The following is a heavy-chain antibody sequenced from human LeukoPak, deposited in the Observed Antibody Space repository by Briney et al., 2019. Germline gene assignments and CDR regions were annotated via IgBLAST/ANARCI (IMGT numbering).Heavy chain of an antibody. Sequence: PGGSLRLSCAASGLTFSDYYMSWVRQAPGKGLEWASVISSSGSTYYADSVKGRFTISRDNSKNTLYLQMNSLRAEDTAVYYCARGGDSSGSIRSAFDIWGQGTMVTVSS. D-gene: IGHD3-22*01. J-gene: IGHJ3*02. V-gene: IGHV3-53*01. CDR3: ARGGDSSGSIRSAFDI. CDR1: GLTFSDYY. CDR2: ISSSGST.